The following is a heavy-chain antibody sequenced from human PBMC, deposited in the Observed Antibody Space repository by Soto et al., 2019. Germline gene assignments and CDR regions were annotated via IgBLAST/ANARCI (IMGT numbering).Heavy chain of an antibody. CDR3: AKLVFGVVISLLDY. Sequence: GGSLRLSCAASGFTFSSYGMHWVRQAPGKGLEWVSAISGSGGSTYYADSVKGRFTISRDNSKNTLYLQMNSLRAEDTAVYYCAKLVFGVVISLLDYWGQGTLVTVSS. D-gene: IGHD3-3*01. CDR2: ISGSGGST. V-gene: IGHV3-23*01. CDR1: GFTFSSYG. J-gene: IGHJ4*02.